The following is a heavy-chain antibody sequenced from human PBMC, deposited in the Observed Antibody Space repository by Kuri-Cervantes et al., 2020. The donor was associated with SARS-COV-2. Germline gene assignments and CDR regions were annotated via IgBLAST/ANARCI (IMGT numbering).Heavy chain of an antibody. CDR2: ISVRGGDT. D-gene: IGHD5-12*01. J-gene: IGHJ4*02. Sequence: GGSLRLSCAASGFTFGNYAMSWVRQAPGKGLEWVSSISVRGGDTYYADSVKGRFTISRDNPKNTLYLQMNRLRAEDTAIYYCARGGGGYSGYEEYWGQGTLVTVSS. CDR3: ARGGGGYSGYEEY. V-gene: IGHV3-23*01. CDR1: GFTFGNYA.